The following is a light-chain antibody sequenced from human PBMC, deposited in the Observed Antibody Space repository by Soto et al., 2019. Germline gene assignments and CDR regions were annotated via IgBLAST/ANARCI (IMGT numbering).Light chain of an antibody. CDR3: QQYNNWPPLT. Sequence: DIQLTQSPSALSASVGDRVTITCRASLSVSAWLAWYQVKPGKAPNLLIYKASILQSGVPSRFSGSASGAEFTLTISSLQSEDFAVYYCQQYNNWPPLTFGGGTKVEIK. J-gene: IGKJ4*01. CDR2: KAS. CDR1: LSVSAW. V-gene: IGKV1-5*03.